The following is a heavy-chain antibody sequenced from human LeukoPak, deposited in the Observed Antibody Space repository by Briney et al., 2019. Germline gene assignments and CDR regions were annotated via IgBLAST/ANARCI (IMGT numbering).Heavy chain of an antibody. CDR3: AKVVLRSFVGAFDI. D-gene: IGHD3-10*01. CDR1: GFTFSSYG. Sequence: GGSPRLSCAASGFTFSSYGMHWVRQAPGKRLEWVAFIRYDGSNKYYADSVKGRFTISRDNSKNTLYLQMNSLRAEDTAVYYCAKVVLRSFVGAFDIWGQGTMVTVSS. V-gene: IGHV3-30*02. CDR2: IRYDGSNK. J-gene: IGHJ3*02.